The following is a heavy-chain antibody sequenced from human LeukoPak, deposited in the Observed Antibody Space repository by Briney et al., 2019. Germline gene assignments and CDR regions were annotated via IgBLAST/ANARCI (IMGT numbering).Heavy chain of an antibody. CDR1: GFTFSTYG. CDR2: IWFDGSNK. V-gene: IGHV3-30*02. J-gene: IGHJ3*02. D-gene: IGHD2-21*02. CDR3: AKGDIVVVTGAFDI. Sequence: PGGSLRLSCAASGFTFSTYGMHWVRQAPGKGLEWVAVIWFDGSNKYYADSVKGRFTISRDNSKNTLYLQMNSLRAEDTAVYYCAKGDIVVVTGAFDIWGQGTMVTVSS.